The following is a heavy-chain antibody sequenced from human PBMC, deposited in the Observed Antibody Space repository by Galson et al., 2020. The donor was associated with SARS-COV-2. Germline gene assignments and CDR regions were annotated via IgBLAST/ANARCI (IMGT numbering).Heavy chain of an antibody. J-gene: IGHJ5*02. D-gene: IGHD6-13*01. V-gene: IGHV1-58*01. Sequence: SVKVPCKASGFTFTRAAVQWVRQARGQRLEWIGWIVVGSGNTNYAQKFQERDTITRDMSTSTAYMELSSLGSEDTAVYYCAAELSGLGSWYPGFDPWGQGTLVTVSS. CDR1: GFTFTRAA. CDR2: IVVGSGNT. CDR3: AAELSGLGSWYPGFDP.